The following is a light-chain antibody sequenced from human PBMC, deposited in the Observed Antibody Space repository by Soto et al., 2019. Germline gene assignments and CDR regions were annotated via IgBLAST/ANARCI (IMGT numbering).Light chain of an antibody. CDR2: SSN. Sequence: QSVLTQPPSVSGTPGQRVTISCSGTKSNIGSNYVYWYQQFPGTAPKLLIYSSNQRPSGVPDRFSGSKSGNTASLTISGLQAEDEADYYCSSFTSKSTLIFGGGTKLTVL. J-gene: IGLJ2*01. V-gene: IGLV1-47*02. CDR1: KSNIGSNY. CDR3: SSFTSKSTLI.